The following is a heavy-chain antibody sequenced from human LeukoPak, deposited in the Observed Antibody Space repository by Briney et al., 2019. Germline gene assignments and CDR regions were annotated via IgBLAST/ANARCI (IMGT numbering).Heavy chain of an antibody. CDR2: INPNSGGT. J-gene: IGHJ4*02. V-gene: IGHV1-2*02. CDR1: GYTFTGYY. Sequence: ASVKVSCKASGYTFTGYYMHWVRQAPGQGLEWMGWINPNSGGTNYAQKSQGRVTMTRDTSISTAYVELSRLRSDDTAVYYCAREEGMRGYDFWSGEPDDYWGQGTLVTVSS. D-gene: IGHD3-3*01. CDR3: AREEGMRGYDFWSGEPDDY.